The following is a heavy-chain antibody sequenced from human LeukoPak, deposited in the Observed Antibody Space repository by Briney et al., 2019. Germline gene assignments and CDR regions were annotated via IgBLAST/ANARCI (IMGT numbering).Heavy chain of an antibody. J-gene: IGHJ4*01. Sequence: SETLSLTCAVYGDSSNIYYWSWIRQSPGKGLEWIAEINHTGSTDYNPSLKSRATISVDTSKNQFSLKLASVTAADTAVYYCASGRELELPWQWGHGTLVTVSS. CDR1: GDSSNIYY. D-gene: IGHD1-7*01. V-gene: IGHV4-34*01. CDR3: ASGRELELPWQ. CDR2: INHTGST.